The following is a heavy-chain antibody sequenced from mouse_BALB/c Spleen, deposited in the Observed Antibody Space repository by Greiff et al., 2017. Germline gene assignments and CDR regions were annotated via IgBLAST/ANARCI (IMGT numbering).Heavy chain of an antibody. J-gene: IGHJ2*01. V-gene: IGHV5-12-2*01. CDR3: ARDPVLGEDYFDY. CDR1: GFTFSSYT. D-gene: IGHD4-1*01. Sequence: VKLMASGGGLVQPGGSLKLSCAASGFTFSSYTMSWVRQTPEQRLEWVAYISNGGGSTYYPDTVKGRFTISRDNAKNNLSLQMSSLKSEDTAMYYCARDPVLGEDYFDYWGQGTTLTVSS. CDR2: ISNGGGST.